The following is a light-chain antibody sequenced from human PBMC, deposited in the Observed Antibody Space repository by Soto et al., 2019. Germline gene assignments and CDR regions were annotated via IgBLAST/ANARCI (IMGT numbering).Light chain of an antibody. CDR1: QNIATQF. Sequence: VLTQSPGTLSLSPGERATLSCRASQNIATQFFTWYQQRPGQAPRVLIYGTSTRATGMPDRFSGSGSGTDFTLTISGLEPEDFAVYYCQQYSSSSWYTFGQGTKLEIK. CDR3: QQYSSSSWYT. V-gene: IGKV3-20*01. J-gene: IGKJ2*01. CDR2: GTS.